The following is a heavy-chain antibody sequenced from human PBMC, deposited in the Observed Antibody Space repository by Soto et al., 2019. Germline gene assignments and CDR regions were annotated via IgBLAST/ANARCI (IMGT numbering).Heavy chain of an antibody. Sequence: ASVKVSCKASGGTFSSYAISWVRQAPGQGLEWMGGIIPIFGTANYAQKFQGRVTITADESTSTAYMELSSLRSEDTAVYYCARGVMTGYYLDAFDIWGQGTMVTVS. D-gene: IGHD3-9*01. CDR3: ARGVMTGYYLDAFDI. CDR2: IIPIFGTA. J-gene: IGHJ3*02. CDR1: GGTFSSYA. V-gene: IGHV1-69*13.